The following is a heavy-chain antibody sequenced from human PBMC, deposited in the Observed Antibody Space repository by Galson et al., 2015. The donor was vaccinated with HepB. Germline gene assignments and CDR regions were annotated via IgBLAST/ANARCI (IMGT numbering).Heavy chain of an antibody. V-gene: IGHV1-3*01. Sequence: SVKVSCKASGYAFTNYAIQWVRQAPGQRLEWMGWINAGNGSTRYSQRFQGRVTITRDTSAKTVYIDLSSLRSEDIAVYYCGRGIWSGTVLAYYFDSWGQGTLVTVSS. J-gene: IGHJ4*02. CDR2: INAGNGST. CDR3: GRGIWSGTVLAYYFDS. D-gene: IGHD4-17*01. CDR1: GYAFTNYA.